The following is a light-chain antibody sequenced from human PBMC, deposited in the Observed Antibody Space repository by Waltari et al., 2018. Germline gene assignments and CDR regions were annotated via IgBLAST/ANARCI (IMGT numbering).Light chain of an antibody. J-gene: IGKJ5*01. CDR1: QSIRSW. V-gene: IGKV1-5*03. CDR2: KAS. CDR3: QYYSSSSIT. Sequence: DIQMTQSPSTLSASVGDRVTITCRASQSIRSWLAWYQQKAGKAPKLLIYKASTLESGVPSRFSGSGSGTEFTLTISVLQPDDFATYYCQYYSSSSITFGQGTRLEIK.